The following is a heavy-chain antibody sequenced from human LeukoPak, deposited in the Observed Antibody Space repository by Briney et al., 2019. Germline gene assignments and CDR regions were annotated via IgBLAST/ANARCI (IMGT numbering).Heavy chain of an antibody. CDR1: GYTFTGYY. CDR2: INPKSGGT. CDR3: VRDAIAAAGTGG. J-gene: IGHJ4*02. D-gene: IGHD6-13*01. Sequence: GASVKVSCKASGYTFTGYYMHWVRQAPGQGLEWMGWINPKSGGTNYAQNFQGRVNMTRDTSISRAYMELSGLRSDDRAVYYCVRDAIAAAGTGGWGQGTPVTVSS. V-gene: IGHV1-2*02.